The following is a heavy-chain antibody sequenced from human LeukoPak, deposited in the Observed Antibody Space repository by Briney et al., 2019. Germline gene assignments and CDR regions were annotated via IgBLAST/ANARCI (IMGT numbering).Heavy chain of an antibody. V-gene: IGHV4-59*08. Sequence: PSETLSLTCTVSGGPINSYYWSWIRQPPGKGLEWIAFIYYSGNTHCSPSLQSRVTISEDTSKNQFSLRVSSVTAADTAVYYCARHSYSGPHYFDYWGQGALVTVSS. CDR1: GGPINSYY. CDR3: ARHSYSGPHYFDY. J-gene: IGHJ4*02. D-gene: IGHD3-10*01. CDR2: IYYSGNT.